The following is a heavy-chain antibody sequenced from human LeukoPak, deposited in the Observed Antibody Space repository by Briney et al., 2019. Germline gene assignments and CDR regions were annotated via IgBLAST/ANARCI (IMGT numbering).Heavy chain of an antibody. CDR3: ARARLNYDILTGYYNYFDY. D-gene: IGHD3-9*01. CDR1: GGSISSYY. V-gene: IGHV4-59*01. Sequence: PSETLSLTCTVSGGSISSYYWSWIRQPPGKGLEWIGYIYYSGSTNYNPSLKSRVTISVDTSKNQFSLKLSSVTAADTAVYYCARARLNYDILTGYYNYFDYWGQGTLVTVSS. CDR2: IYYSGST. J-gene: IGHJ4*02.